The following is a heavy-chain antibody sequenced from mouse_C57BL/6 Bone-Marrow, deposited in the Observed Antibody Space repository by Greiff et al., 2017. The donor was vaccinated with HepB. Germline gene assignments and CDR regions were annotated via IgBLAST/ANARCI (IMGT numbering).Heavy chain of an antibody. CDR1: GYTFTSYW. Sequence: QVHVKQSGAELAKPGASVKLSCKASGYTFTSYWMHWVKQRPGQGLEWIGYINPSSGYTKYNQKFKDKATLTADKSSSTAYMQLSSLTYEDSAVYYCAREGEITTVPRLGFAYWGQGTLVTVSA. V-gene: IGHV1-7*01. CDR3: AREGEITTVPRLGFAY. CDR2: INPSSGYT. D-gene: IGHD1-1*01. J-gene: IGHJ3*01.